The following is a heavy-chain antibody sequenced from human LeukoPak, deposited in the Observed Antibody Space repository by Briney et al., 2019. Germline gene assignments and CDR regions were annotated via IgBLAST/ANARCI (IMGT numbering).Heavy chain of an antibody. Sequence: ASVKVSCKASGYTFTSHAMNWVRQAPGQGLEWMGWINTNTGNPTYAQAFTGRFVFSLDTSVSTAYLQISSLKAEDTAVYYCARDRVLLWFGESYYFDYWGQGTLVTVSS. CDR1: GYTFTSHA. J-gene: IGHJ4*02. CDR3: ARDRVLLWFGESYYFDY. V-gene: IGHV7-4-1*02. CDR2: INTNTGNP. D-gene: IGHD3-10*01.